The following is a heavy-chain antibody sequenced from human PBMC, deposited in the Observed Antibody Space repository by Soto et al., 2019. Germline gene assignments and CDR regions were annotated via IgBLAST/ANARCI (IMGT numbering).Heavy chain of an antibody. D-gene: IGHD1-1*01. CDR3: ARDLQAGTDNVNWFAP. CDR1: GFSISRSA. V-gene: IGHV3-30*04. Sequence: QVQLVESGGGVVQPGRSLRLSCAASGFSISRSAMHWVRQAPGKGLEWVAVIAYDGSNRWYADSAQGRFTISRDNSKNTVYLQMCSLRGEDTAVYYCARDLQAGTDNVNWFAPWGQGTLFTVSS. J-gene: IGHJ5*02. CDR2: IAYDGSNR.